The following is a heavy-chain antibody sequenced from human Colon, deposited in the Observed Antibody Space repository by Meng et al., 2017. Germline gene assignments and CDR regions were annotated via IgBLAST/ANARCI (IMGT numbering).Heavy chain of an antibody. Sequence: QWQLWGSGPGPVEAEGTLSLTFSVSGRYINSTSCLRWVPQTPEKGLGVIGQIDHRGDPYYNPSLKSRVTMSVDRSKSQVSLQLTSVTAADTAVYYCARHGGYYQDYWGQGTLVTVSS. D-gene: IGHD4-23*01. CDR3: ARHGGYYQDY. J-gene: IGHJ4*02. V-gene: IGHV4-4*02. CDR1: GRYINSTSC. CDR2: IDHRGDP.